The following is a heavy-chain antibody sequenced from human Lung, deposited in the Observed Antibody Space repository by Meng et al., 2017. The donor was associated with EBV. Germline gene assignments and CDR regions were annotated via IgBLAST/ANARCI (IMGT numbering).Heavy chain of an antibody. D-gene: IGHD2-15*01. CDR3: AVTRYCSGGSCFDY. CDR1: GGSISSINW. V-gene: IGHV4-4*02. Sequence: EQRTESRPGRLEPSETLSLTCAVSGGSISSINWWTWVRQPPGKGMEWIGEIYHSGSTNYNPSLKSRVTISVDTSKNQFSLNLSSVTAADTAVYYCAVTRYCSGGSCFDYWGQGTLVTVSS. CDR2: IYHSGST. J-gene: IGHJ4*02.